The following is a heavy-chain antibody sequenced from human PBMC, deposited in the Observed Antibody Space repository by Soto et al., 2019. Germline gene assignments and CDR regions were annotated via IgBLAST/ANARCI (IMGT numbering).Heavy chain of an antibody. CDR1: GGSISSSSYY. J-gene: IGHJ4*02. V-gene: IGHV4-39*01. CDR3: ARAKYYDFWSGYSPYYFDY. CDR2: IYYSGST. Sequence: TSETLSLTCTVSGGSISSSSYYWGWIRQPPGKGLEWIGSIYYSGSTYYNPSLKSRVTISADTSKNQFSLKLSSVTAADTAVYYCARAKYYDFWSGYSPYYFDYWGQGTLVTVSS. D-gene: IGHD3-3*01.